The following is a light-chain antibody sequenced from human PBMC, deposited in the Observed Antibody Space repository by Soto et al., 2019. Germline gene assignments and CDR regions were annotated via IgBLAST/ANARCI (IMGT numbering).Light chain of an antibody. CDR3: QQYGSSPWT. CDR2: GAS. CDR1: ESVSTN. V-gene: IGKV3-20*01. J-gene: IGKJ1*01. Sequence: EMEMTQSPATLSLAPGERVTLSCRASESVSTNLAWYQQKPGQAPRLLIYGASSRATGIPDRFSGSGSGTDFTLTISRLEPEDFAVYYCQQYGSSPWTFGQGTKVDIK.